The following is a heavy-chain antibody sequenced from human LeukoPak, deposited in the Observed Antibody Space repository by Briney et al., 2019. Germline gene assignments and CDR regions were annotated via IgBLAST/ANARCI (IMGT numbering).Heavy chain of an antibody. CDR3: ARDPAVTTPSNWFDP. V-gene: IGHV4-4*07. CDR1: GGSISRYH. CDR2: IYTSGST. J-gene: IGHJ5*02. D-gene: IGHD4-17*01. Sequence: NPSETLSLTCTVSGGSISRYHGRWLRQPARKGLEWSGRIYTSGSTNYTPSVKSRVTMSVFTSKNQFSLKLSSVTAADTAVYYCARDPAVTTPSNWFDPWGQGTLVTVSS.